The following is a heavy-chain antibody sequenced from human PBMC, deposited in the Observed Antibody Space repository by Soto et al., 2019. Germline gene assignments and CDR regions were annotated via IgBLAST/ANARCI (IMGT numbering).Heavy chain of an antibody. CDR2: ISSSSSYI. CDR3: ARDNGAAAGTLIPYYYYGMDV. D-gene: IGHD6-13*01. J-gene: IGHJ6*02. V-gene: IGHV3-21*01. CDR1: GFTFSSYS. Sequence: GGSLRLSCAASGFTFSSYSMNWVRQAPGKGLEWVSSISSSSSYIYYADSVKGRFTISRDNAKNSLYLQMNSLRAEDTAVYYCARDNGAAAGTLIPYYYYGMDVWGQGTTATVSS.